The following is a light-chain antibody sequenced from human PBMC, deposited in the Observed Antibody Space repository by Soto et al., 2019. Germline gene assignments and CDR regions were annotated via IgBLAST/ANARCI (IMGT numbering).Light chain of an antibody. CDR3: CSYAGSSTYVV. Sequence: QSALTQPASVSGSPGQSITISCTGTSSDXGSYNLVSWYQQHPGKAPKLMIYEGSKRPSGVSNRFSGSKSGNTASLTISGLQAEDEADYYCCSYAGSSTYVVFGGGTKVTVL. CDR1: SSDXGSYNL. V-gene: IGLV2-23*01. CDR2: EGS. J-gene: IGLJ2*01.